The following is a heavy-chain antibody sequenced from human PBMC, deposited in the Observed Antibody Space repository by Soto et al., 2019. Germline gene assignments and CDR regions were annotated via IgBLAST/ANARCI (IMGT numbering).Heavy chain of an antibody. Sequence: EVQLLESGGGLVQPGGSLRLSCAASGFTFSSCAMGWVRQAPGEGLQWVSAITGRGTTYYADSVRGRFTISRDDSKNTLYLQMNSLRAEDTAIYYCAKDKMEQWLVGGYFDYWGQGTLVTVSS. CDR1: GFTFSSCA. V-gene: IGHV3-23*01. D-gene: IGHD6-19*01. J-gene: IGHJ4*02. CDR3: AKDKMEQWLVGGYFDY. CDR2: ITGRGTT.